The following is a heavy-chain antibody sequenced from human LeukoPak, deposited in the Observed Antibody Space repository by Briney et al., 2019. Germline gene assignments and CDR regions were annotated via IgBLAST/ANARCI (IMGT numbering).Heavy chain of an antibody. CDR2: ISAYNGNT. Sequence: GASVKVSCKASGYTFTSYGISGVRQAPGQGLEWMGWISAYNGNTNYAQKLQGRVTMTTDTSTSTAYMELRSLRSDDTAVYYCARDPGIFEASKIDYWGQGTMVTVSS. D-gene: IGHD3-3*01. V-gene: IGHV1-18*01. J-gene: IGHJ4*02. CDR3: ARDPGIFEASKIDY. CDR1: GYTFTSYG.